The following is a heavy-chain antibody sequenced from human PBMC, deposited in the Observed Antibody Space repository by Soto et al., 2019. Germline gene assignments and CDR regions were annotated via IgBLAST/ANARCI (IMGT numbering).Heavy chain of an antibody. CDR1: GFTFSSYG. D-gene: IGHD3-10*01. J-gene: IGHJ6*02. V-gene: IGHV3-30*18. CDR3: AKGSARGRITMVRGAHYYYGMDV. Sequence: QVQLVESGGGVVQPGRSLRLSCAASGFTFSSYGMHWVRQAPGKGLEWVAVISYDGSNKYYADSVKGRFTISRDNSKNTVYLQMNSLRAEDTAVYYCAKGSARGRITMVRGAHYYYGMDVWGQGTTVTVSS. CDR2: ISYDGSNK.